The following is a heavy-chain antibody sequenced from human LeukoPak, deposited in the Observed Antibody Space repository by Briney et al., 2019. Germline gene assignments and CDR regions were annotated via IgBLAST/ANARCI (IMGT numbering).Heavy chain of an antibody. Sequence: GGSLRLSCAASGFTFSSYWMHWVRQAPGKGLVWVSRINSDGSSTSYADSVKGRFTISRDNTKNTLYLQMNSLRAEDTAVYYCARDQDPVDQLLWFGELLGNTFDYWGQGTLVTVSS. V-gene: IGHV3-74*01. D-gene: IGHD3-10*01. CDR3: ARDQDPVDQLLWFGELLGNTFDY. CDR2: INSDGSST. J-gene: IGHJ4*02. CDR1: GFTFSSYW.